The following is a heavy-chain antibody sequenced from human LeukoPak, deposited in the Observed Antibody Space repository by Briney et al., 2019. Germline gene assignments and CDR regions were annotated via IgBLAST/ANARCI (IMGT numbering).Heavy chain of an antibody. CDR3: ARFPGYSYGPHFGY. V-gene: IGHV4-61*02. CDR1: GGSISSGSYY. Sequence: PSETLSLTCTVSGGSISSGSYYWRWIRQPAGKGLEWIGRIYTSGSTNYNPSLKSRVTISVDTSKNQFSLKLSSVTAADTAVYYCARFPGYSYGPHFGYWGQGTLVTVSS. D-gene: IGHD5-18*01. J-gene: IGHJ4*02. CDR2: IYTSGST.